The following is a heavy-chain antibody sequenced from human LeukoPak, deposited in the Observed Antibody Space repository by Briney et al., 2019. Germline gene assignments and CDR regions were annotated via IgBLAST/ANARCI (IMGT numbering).Heavy chain of an antibody. CDR1: GGSISSYY. D-gene: IGHD3-3*01. J-gene: IGHJ3*02. Sequence: SETLSLTCTVSGGSISSYYWSWIRQPAGKGLEWIGRIYTSGSTNYNPSLKSRVTMSVDTSKNQISLKLSSVTAADTAVYYCAGYDFWSGYYPEAFDIWGQGTMVTVYS. V-gene: IGHV4-4*07. CDR2: IYTSGST. CDR3: AGYDFWSGYYPEAFDI.